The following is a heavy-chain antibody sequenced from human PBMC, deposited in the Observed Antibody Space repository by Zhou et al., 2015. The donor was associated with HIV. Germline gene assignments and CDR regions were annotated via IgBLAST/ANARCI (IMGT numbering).Heavy chain of an antibody. Sequence: QVQLVQSGAEVKKPGSSVKVSCKASGGTFSSYTISWVRQAPGQGLEWMGRIIPILGIANYAQKFQGRVTITADKSTSTAYMELSSLRSEDTAVYYCAREYSNYYDSSGYYCFDPWGQGTLVTVSS. D-gene: IGHD3-22*01. CDR2: IIPILGIA. V-gene: IGHV1-69*08. CDR1: GGTFSSYT. CDR3: AREYSNYYDSSGYYCFDP. J-gene: IGHJ5*02.